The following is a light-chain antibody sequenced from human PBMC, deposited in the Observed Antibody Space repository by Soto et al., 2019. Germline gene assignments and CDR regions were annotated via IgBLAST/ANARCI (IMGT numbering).Light chain of an antibody. CDR2: EVS. CDR1: SSDVGGYNY. Sequence: QSALTQPPSASGSPGQSFTISCTGTSSDVGGYNYVSWYQQHPGKAPKLMIYEVSKRPSGVPDRFSGSKSGNTASLTVSGLQAEDEADYYCSSDAGSNNLVFGGGTQLTVL. V-gene: IGLV2-8*01. CDR3: SSDAGSNNLV. J-gene: IGLJ2*01.